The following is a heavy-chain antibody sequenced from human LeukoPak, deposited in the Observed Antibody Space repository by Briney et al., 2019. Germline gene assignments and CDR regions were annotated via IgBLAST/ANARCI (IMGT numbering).Heavy chain of an antibody. CDR3: ARVDATTEGFDY. D-gene: IGHD1-14*01. Sequence: PGGSLRLSCAASGFTFSDHYMDWVRQAPGKGLEWVGRIRNKANSYTTEYAASVKGRFTISRDDSKNSLYLQMNSLKTEDTAVYYCARVDATTEGFDYWGQGTLVTVSS. CDR2: IRNKANSYTT. V-gene: IGHV3-72*01. CDR1: GFTFSDHY. J-gene: IGHJ4*02.